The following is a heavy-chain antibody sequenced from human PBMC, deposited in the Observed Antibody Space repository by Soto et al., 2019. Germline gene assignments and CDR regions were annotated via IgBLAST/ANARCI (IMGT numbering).Heavy chain of an antibody. CDR1: GYTFTSYG. J-gene: IGHJ5*02. V-gene: IGHV1-18*01. CDR3: ARDRIVATTNNWFDP. D-gene: IGHD5-12*01. Sequence: QVQLVQSGAEVKKPGASVKVSCKASGYTFTSYGISWVRQAPGQGLEWMGWISAYNGNTNYAQKLQGRVPMTTDTSTSTAYMELRSLRSDDTAVYYCARDRIVATTNNWFDPWGQGTLVTVSS. CDR2: ISAYNGNT.